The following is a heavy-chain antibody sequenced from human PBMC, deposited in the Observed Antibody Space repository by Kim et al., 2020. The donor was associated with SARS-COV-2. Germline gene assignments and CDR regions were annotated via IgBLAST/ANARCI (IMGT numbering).Heavy chain of an antibody. J-gene: IGHJ6*02. CDR2: T. Sequence: TDYAQEFQGRVTMTKNTSISTAYMELTSLRSEDTAVYYCARQGGYYYGMDVWGQGTTVTVSS. CDR3: ARQGGYYYGMDV. V-gene: IGHV1-8*01.